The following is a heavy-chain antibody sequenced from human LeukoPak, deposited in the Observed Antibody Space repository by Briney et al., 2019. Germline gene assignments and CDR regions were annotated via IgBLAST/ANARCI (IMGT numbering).Heavy chain of an antibody. D-gene: IGHD5/OR15-5a*01. V-gene: IGHV3-23*01. CDR3: AKARGSSVYEQFDY. J-gene: IGHJ4*02. CDR2: IGTSGRAT. Sequence: GGSLRLSCTLSGFAFSTYAMTGVRQAPAKGLQWVSTIGTSGRATYYADSVEGRFTISRDNSKNTLYLQMNSLRADDTAVYYCAKARGSSVYEQFDYWGQGTQVTVSP. CDR1: GFAFSTYA.